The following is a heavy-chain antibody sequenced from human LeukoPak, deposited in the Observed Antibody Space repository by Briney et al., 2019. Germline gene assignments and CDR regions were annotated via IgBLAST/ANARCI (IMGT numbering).Heavy chain of an antibody. V-gene: IGHV3-11*01. D-gene: IGHD3-10*01. CDR3: ARDLDYYNSGSSFGY. CDR1: GFAFSDYY. J-gene: IGHJ4*02. Sequence: GGSLRLSCEASGFAFSDYYMTWIRQSPGRGLEWISYISSTGSITYYADSVKGRFTVSRDNAKNSLYLQMNSLRAEDTAVYYCARDLDYYNSGSSFGYWGQGTLVTVSS. CDR2: ISSTGSIT.